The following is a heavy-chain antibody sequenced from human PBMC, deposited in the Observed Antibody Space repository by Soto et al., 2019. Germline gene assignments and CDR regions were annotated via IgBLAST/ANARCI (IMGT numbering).Heavy chain of an antibody. J-gene: IGHJ3*01. Sequence: EVQLVESGGGLVKPGGSLRLSCTVSGFTFSGYSMNWVRQAPGKGLEWVSAISSGGINIYYADSVKGRFTISRDNDQNSLYLQMNSLRAEDTAIYYCVRKNNVGSDHSDDTFDFWGQGTMVSVSS. V-gene: IGHV3-21*01. D-gene: IGHD6-25*01. CDR3: VRKNNVGSDHSDDTFDF. CDR2: ISSGGINI. CDR1: GFTFSGYS.